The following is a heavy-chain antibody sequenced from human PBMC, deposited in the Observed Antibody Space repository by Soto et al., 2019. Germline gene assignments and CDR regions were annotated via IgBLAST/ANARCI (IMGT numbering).Heavy chain of an antibody. J-gene: IGHJ5*02. CDR2: IYYSGST. CDR3: ATQEVGGTYAYTFDP. D-gene: IGHD1-26*01. V-gene: IGHV4-39*01. CDR1: GGSITSSSYY. Sequence: QLHLRESGPGLVKPSETLSLTCTVSGGSITSSSYYWGWIRQPPGKGLEWIGSIYYSGSTYYNPSLKSRVTISVDTSKNQFSLKLSSVTAADTAVYYCATQEVGGTYAYTFDPWGQGTLVTVSS.